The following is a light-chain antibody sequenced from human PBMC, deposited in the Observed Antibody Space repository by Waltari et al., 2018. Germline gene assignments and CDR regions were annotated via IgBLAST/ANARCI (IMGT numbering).Light chain of an antibody. J-gene: IGKJ1*01. CDR1: QSIGRY. CDR2: GAS. CDR3: QNHERLPAT. Sequence: EVVLTQSPGTLSLSPGETATLSCRASQSIGRYLVWYQQKSGQAPRLLIYGASTRATGIPDRLSGRGSGTDFSLTISRLEAEDFAVYYCQNHERLPATFGQGTKVEIK. V-gene: IGKV3-20*01.